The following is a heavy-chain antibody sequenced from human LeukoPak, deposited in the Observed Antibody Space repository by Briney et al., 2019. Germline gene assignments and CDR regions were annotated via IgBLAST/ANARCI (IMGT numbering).Heavy chain of an antibody. CDR2: IYPGDSDT. CDR3: ARYGSPARNLDY. J-gene: IGHJ4*02. V-gene: IGHV5-51*01. CDR1: GYRFTSYW. D-gene: IGHD3-10*01. Sequence: GGSLQISCKGSGYRFTSYWIGWVRQLPGKGLEWMGIIYPGDSDTRYSPSFQGQVTISADKSISTAYLQWSSLKASDTAMYYCARYGSPARNLDYWGQGTLVTVSS.